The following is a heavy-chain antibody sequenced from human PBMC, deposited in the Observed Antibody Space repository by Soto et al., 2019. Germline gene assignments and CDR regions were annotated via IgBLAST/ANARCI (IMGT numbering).Heavy chain of an antibody. CDR1: RECKNRNY. D-gene: IGHD3-3*01. J-gene: IGHJ4*02. V-gene: IGHV4-59*01. CDR3: ARGAAIFGLATFDL. CDR2: SGST. Sequence: TVDIGCSVPRECKNRNYWWWIRQLPGKGLEWIGYSGSTNYNPSLKSRVTISMDTSKNQFSLKLSSVTTADTAVYYCARGAAIFGLATFDLWGK.